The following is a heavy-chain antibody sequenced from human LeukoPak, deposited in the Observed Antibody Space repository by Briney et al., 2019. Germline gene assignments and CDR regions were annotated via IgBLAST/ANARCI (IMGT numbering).Heavy chain of an antibody. J-gene: IGHJ6*02. Sequence: PGGSLSLSCAASGFPFSSYWMEWVRQAPGKGLVWVSHIEGWWSTTTYADSVKGRFNVSRDNAKNTLYLQMNSLRAEDTAVYYCARVNRFGDGLGYYYYVLDVWRQGATVTVCS. CDR2: IEGWWSTT. V-gene: IGHV3-74*03. CDR1: GFPFSSYW. D-gene: IGHD3-10*01. CDR3: ARVNRFGDGLGYYYYVLDV.